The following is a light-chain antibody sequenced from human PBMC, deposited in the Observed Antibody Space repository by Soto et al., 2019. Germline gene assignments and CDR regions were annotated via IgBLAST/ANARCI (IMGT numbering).Light chain of an antibody. CDR2: KAS. CDR3: QQSSSFPLT. CDR1: QSISSW. V-gene: IGKV1-5*03. J-gene: IGKJ3*01. Sequence: DIQMTQSPSILSASVGDRVTITCRASQSISSWLAWYQQKPGKAPNLLIHKASHLESGVPSRFSGSGSGTEFTLTISSLQPGDFATYYCQQSSSFPLTFGPGTKVDIK.